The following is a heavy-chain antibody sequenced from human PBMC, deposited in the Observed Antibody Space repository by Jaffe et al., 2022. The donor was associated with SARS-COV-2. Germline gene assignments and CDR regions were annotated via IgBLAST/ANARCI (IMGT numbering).Heavy chain of an antibody. CDR1: GFTFSSYG. V-gene: IGHV3-30*18. CDR2: ISYDGSNK. Sequence: QVQLVESGGGVVQPGRSLRLSCAASGFTFSSYGMHWVRQAPGKGLEWVAVISYDGSNKYYADSVKGRFTISRDNSKNTLYLQMNSLRAEDTAVYYCAKVVRPKYDSSGYPHLMDVWGQGTTVTVSS. D-gene: IGHD3-22*01. CDR3: AKVVRPKYDSSGYPHLMDV. J-gene: IGHJ6*02.